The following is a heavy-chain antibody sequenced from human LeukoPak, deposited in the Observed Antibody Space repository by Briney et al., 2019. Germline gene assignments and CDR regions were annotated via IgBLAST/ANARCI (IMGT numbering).Heavy chain of an antibody. CDR1: GGSISSSSYC. D-gene: IGHD6-19*01. CDR3: ARDPGEYSSGWYSNYYYYMDV. J-gene: IGHJ6*03. V-gene: IGHV4-39*07. Sequence: EPSETLSLTCTVSGGSISSSSYCWGWIRQPPGKGLEWIGSIYYSGSTYYNPSLKSRVTISVDASKNQFSLKLSSVTAADTAVYYCARDPGEYSSGWYSNYYYYMDVWGKGTTVTVSS. CDR2: IYYSGST.